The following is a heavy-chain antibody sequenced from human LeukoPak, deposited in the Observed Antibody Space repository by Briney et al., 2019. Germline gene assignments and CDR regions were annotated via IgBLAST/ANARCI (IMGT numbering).Heavy chain of an antibody. V-gene: IGHV4-31*03. J-gene: IGHJ4*02. CDR3: ARDSDTAMVF. D-gene: IGHD5-18*01. CDR2: IYYSGST. Sequence: SETLSLTCTVSGGSITNDNYYWAWIRQPPGKGLEWIGYIYYSGSTYYNPSLKSRVTISVDTSKNQFSLKLSSVTAADTAIYYCARDSDTAMVFWGQGTLVTVSS. CDR1: GGSITNDNYY.